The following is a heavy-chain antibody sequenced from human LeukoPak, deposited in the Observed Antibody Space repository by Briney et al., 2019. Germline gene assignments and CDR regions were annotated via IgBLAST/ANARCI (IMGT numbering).Heavy chain of an antibody. D-gene: IGHD4-17*01. Sequence: SPSLSPARTLSAPSVSSNYSGSIRQPPGEWLEWGRYIYLSGRTNYDPSLKSRLTISLDTSKNQFYLKPSSVTAADTAVYYCARQHGEYRPPYYYYRDVWGKGTTVTVS. V-gene: IGHV4-59*08. CDR1: APSVSSNY. CDR2: IYLSGRT. J-gene: IGHJ6*03. CDR3: ARQHGEYRPPYYYYRDV.